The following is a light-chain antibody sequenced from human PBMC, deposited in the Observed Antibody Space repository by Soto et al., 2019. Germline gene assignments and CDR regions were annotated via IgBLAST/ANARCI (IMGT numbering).Light chain of an antibody. Sequence: EIVLTQSPDTLSLSPGERATLSCRASQSVSRNSLAWYQQQPGQAPRLLIYGASSRATAIPDRFSGSGSGTDFTLIVSRLEPEDFAVYFCQQYGTSPPTFGPGTKVDIK. CDR3: QQYGTSPPT. CDR1: QSVSRNS. J-gene: IGKJ3*01. CDR2: GAS. V-gene: IGKV3-20*01.